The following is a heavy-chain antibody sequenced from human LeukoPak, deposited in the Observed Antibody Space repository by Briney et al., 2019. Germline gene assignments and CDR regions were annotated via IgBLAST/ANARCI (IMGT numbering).Heavy chain of an antibody. CDR3: ARDDYGGNFGY. D-gene: IGHD4-23*01. CDR2: ISAYNGNT. CDR1: GYTFTSYG. V-gene: IGHV1-18*01. J-gene: IGHJ4*02. Sequence: ASVTVACKASGYTFTSYGISWVRQAPGQGLEWMGWISAYNGNTNYAQKLQGRVTMTTDTSTSTAYMELRSLRSDDTAVYYCARDDYGGNFGYWGQGTLVTVSS.